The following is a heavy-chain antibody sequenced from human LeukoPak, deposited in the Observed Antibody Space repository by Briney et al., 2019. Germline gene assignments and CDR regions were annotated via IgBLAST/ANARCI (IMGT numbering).Heavy chain of an antibody. D-gene: IGHD3-10*01. CDR3: ARGFGDWGLSWFDP. Sequence: SETLSLTCTVSGGSISSYYWSWIRQPPGKGLEWIGSIYYSGSTYYRPSLKSRVTISVDTSKNQFSLKLTSVTAADTAVYYCARGFGDWGLSWFDPWGQGTLVTVSS. CDR2: IYYSGST. CDR1: GGSISSYY. J-gene: IGHJ5*02. V-gene: IGHV4-59*01.